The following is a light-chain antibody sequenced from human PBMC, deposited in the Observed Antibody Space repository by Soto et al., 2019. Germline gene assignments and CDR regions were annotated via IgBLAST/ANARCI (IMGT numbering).Light chain of an antibody. Sequence: QSVLAQPASGSGSPGQSIAISCAASSSDVGGYDYVSWYQQHPDKAPKLILYDVTNLPSGISFRFPGSKSGNTAFLTISGLQPEDEADYYCRSYTSSATYVFGNGTKLTVL. CDR2: DVT. CDR1: SSDVGGYDY. CDR3: RSYTSSATYV. J-gene: IGLJ1*01. V-gene: IGLV2-14*03.